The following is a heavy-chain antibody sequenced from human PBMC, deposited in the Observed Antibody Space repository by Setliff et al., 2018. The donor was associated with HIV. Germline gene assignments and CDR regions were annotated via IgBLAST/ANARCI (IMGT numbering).Heavy chain of an antibody. D-gene: IGHD3-22*01. Sequence: ASETLSLTCTVSGGSISSHYWSWIRQPPGKGLEWIGYIYYSGSTNYNPSLKSRVTISLDTSKNQFSLKLSSVTAADTAVYYCARTVAYYDSSGYYVTTYYFDYWGQGTLVTVSS. CDR2: IYYSGST. CDR1: GGSISSHY. V-gene: IGHV4-59*11. CDR3: ARTVAYYDSSGYYVTTYYFDY. J-gene: IGHJ4*02.